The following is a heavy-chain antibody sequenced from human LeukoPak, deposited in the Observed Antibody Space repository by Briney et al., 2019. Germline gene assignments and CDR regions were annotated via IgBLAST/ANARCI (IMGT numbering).Heavy chain of an antibody. J-gene: IGHJ5*02. V-gene: IGHV3-30*04. CDR2: ISYDGSNK. Sequence: PGGSLRLSCAASGFTFSSYAMHWVRQAPGKGLEWVAVISYDGSNKYYADSVKGRFTIYRVNSKNTLYLQMNSLRAEDTAVYYCARERAGNSTPWGQGTLVTVSS. CDR3: ARERAGNSTP. CDR1: GFTFSSYA. D-gene: IGHD4-23*01.